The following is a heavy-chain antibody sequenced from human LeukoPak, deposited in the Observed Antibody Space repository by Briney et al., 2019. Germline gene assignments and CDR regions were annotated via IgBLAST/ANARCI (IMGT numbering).Heavy chain of an antibody. CDR3: ARALSVSMIRGIIIPYSFDH. J-gene: IGHJ4*02. D-gene: IGHD3-10*01. CDR2: IDPSSGGT. V-gene: IGHV1-2*04. Sequence: GASVKVSCKASGHTFIGYHIQWVRQAPGQGLEWMGWIDPSSGGTNYAQKFQGWVTMTRDTSINTAYMELSRLRSNDTAVYYCARALSVSMIRGIIIPYSFDHWGQGTLVTVSS. CDR1: GHTFIGYH.